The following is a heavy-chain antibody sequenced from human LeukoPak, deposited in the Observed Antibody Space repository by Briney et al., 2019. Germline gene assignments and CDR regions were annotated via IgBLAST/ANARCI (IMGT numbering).Heavy chain of an antibody. CDR3: ARLYYDILTGYSYYFDY. CDR2: IYHSGST. CDR1: GGSISSSNW. Sequence: SETLSLTCTVSGGSISSSNWWSWVRQPPGKGLEWIGEIYHSGSTNYNPSLKSRVTISVDKSKNQFSLKLSSVTAADTAVYYCARLYYDILTGYSYYFDYWGQGTLVTVSS. J-gene: IGHJ4*02. V-gene: IGHV4-4*02. D-gene: IGHD3-9*01.